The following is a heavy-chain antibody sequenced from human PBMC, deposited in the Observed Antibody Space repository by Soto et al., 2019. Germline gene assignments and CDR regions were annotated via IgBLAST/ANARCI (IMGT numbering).Heavy chain of an antibody. Sequence: QVQLVESGGGVVQPGRSLRLSCAASGFTFSSYGMHWVRQAPGKGLEWVAVIWYDGSNKYYADSVKGRFTISRDNSKNTLYLQMNSLRAEDTAVYYSARDPPHEYRTPCYYGMDVWGQGTTVTVSS. V-gene: IGHV3-33*01. D-gene: IGHD3-16*02. J-gene: IGHJ6*02. CDR3: ARDPPHEYRTPCYYGMDV. CDR2: IWYDGSNK. CDR1: GFTFSSYG.